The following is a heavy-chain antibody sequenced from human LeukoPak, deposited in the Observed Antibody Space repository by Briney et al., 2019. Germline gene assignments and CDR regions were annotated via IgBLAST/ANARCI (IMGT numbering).Heavy chain of an antibody. V-gene: IGHV1-3*01. CDR3: AREDSEGSWFDP. CDR2: INAGNGNT. Sequence: ASVKVSCKASGYTFTSYAMHWVRQAPGQRLEWMGWINAGNGNTKYSQKFQGRVTITRDTSASTAYMELSSLRSEDTAVYYCAREDSEGSWFDPWGQGTLVTVSS. D-gene: IGHD3-10*01. J-gene: IGHJ5*02. CDR1: GYTFTSYA.